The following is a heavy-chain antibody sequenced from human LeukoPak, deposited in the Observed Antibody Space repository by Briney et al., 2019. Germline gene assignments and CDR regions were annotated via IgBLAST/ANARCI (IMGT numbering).Heavy chain of an antibody. J-gene: IGHJ6*03. Sequence: GGSLRLSCAASGFTFISYAMHWVRQAPGKGLEWVAVISYDGSNKYYADSVKGRFTISRDNSKNPLYLKKNSLRAEDTAVYYCARDEVVQAAAYMDVWGKGTTVTVSS. CDR2: ISYDGSNK. V-gene: IGHV3-30*01. CDR1: GFTFISYA. D-gene: IGHD2-2*01. CDR3: ARDEVVQAAAYMDV.